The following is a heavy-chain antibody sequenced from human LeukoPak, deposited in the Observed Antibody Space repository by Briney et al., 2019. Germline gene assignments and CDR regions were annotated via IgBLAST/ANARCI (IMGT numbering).Heavy chain of an antibody. CDR1: GGSISTYY. J-gene: IGHJ5*02. CDR3: ARGTAVAGT. CDR2: IHYSGST. V-gene: IGHV4-59*01. D-gene: IGHD6-19*01. Sequence: SETLSLTCTVSGGSISTYYWSWIRQPPGKGLEWIAYIHYSGSTNYNPSLKSRVTISVDTSKNQFSLKLSSVTAADTAVYFCARGTAVAGTWGQGTLVTVSS.